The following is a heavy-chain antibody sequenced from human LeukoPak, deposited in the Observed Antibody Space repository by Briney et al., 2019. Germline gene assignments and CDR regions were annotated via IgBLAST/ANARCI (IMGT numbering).Heavy chain of an antibody. D-gene: IGHD2-15*01. CDR1: GYTFTSYD. Sequence: HWASVKVSCKASGYTFTSYDINWVRQATGQGLEWMGWMNPNSGNTGYAQKFQGRVTMTRDMSTSTVYMELSSLRSEDTAVYYCARDYCSGGSCYKLDVWGKGTTVTVSS. J-gene: IGHJ6*04. V-gene: IGHV1-8*01. CDR2: MNPNSGNT. CDR3: ARDYCSGGSCYKLDV.